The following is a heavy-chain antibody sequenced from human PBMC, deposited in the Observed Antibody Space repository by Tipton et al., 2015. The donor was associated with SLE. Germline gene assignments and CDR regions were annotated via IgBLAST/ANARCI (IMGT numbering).Heavy chain of an antibody. Sequence: VQLVQSGGGLIQSGGSLRLSCATSGFTFSSYALSWVRRAPGKGLEWVSAISGGGGSTYYADFVKGRFSISIDKSKKTLFLQRNSLRVDDTATYYCAKFEKTTDFYLDSWGQGTLVSVSS. CDR2: ISGGGGST. D-gene: IGHD1/OR15-1a*01. CDR1: GFTFSSYA. CDR3: AKFEKTTDFYLDS. V-gene: IGHV3-23*04. J-gene: IGHJ4*02.